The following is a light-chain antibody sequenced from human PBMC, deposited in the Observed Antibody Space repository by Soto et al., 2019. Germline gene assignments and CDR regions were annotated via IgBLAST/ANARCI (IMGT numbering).Light chain of an antibody. Sequence: NQMTQSPSSLSASIGDRVTITCRASQSIGSFLSWYQQTPGKAPKFLIYGASSLQGGVPSRFSGSGSGTDFTLTISSLQPEDFATYYCQQTFITPRTFGQGTRLEIK. CDR3: QQTFITPRT. J-gene: IGKJ5*01. CDR2: GAS. V-gene: IGKV1-39*01. CDR1: QSIGSF.